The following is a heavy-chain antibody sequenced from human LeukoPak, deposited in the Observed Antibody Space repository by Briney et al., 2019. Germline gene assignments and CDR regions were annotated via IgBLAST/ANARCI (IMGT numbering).Heavy chain of an antibody. CDR3: AKELMRLDVGEGDPAFDY. V-gene: IGHV3-23*01. CDR1: GFTFSSYA. D-gene: IGHD3-16*01. CDR2: ISGSGGGT. Sequence: GGSLRLSCAASGFTFSSYAMSWVRQAPGKGLEWVSAISGSGGGTYYADSVKGRFTISRDNSKNTLYLQMNSLRAEDTAVYYCAKELMRLDVGEGDPAFDYWGQGTLVTVSS. J-gene: IGHJ4*02.